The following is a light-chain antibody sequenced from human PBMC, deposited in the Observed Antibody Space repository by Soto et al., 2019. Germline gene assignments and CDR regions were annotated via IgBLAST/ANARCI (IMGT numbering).Light chain of an antibody. Sequence: DIVMTQSQLSLPVTPGEPASICCRSSQSLLHSNGYNYLDWYLQKPGQSPQLLIYLGSNRASGVPDRFSGSGSGTEFNLTISSLQSEDFAVYFCQQYDDWRLLTFGGGTKVDIK. V-gene: IGKV2-28*01. J-gene: IGKJ4*01. CDR3: QQYDDWRLLT. CDR2: LGS. CDR1: QSLLHSNGYNY.